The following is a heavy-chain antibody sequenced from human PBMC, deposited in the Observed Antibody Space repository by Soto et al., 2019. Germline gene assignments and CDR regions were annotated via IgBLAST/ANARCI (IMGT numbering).Heavy chain of an antibody. Sequence: PSETLSLTCTVSGGSISSCGYYWSWIRQHPGKGLEWIGYIYYSGSTYYNPSLKSRVTISEDTSKNHLSLKLTSVTAADTAVYYCAQMVRGVIGWFDPWGQGTLVTVSS. V-gene: IGHV4-31*03. CDR2: IYYSGST. D-gene: IGHD3-10*01. CDR1: GGSISSCGYY. CDR3: AQMVRGVIGWFDP. J-gene: IGHJ5*02.